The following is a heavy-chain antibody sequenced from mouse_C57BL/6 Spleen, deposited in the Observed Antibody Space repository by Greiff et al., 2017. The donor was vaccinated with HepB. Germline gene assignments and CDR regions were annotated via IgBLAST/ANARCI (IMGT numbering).Heavy chain of an antibody. Sequence: QVHVKQSGAELVKPGASVKISCKASGYAFSSYWMNWVKQRPGKGLEWIGQIYPGDGDTNYNGKFKGKATLTADKSSSTAYMQLSSLTSEDSAVYFCARKASGYAMDYWGQGTSVTVSS. V-gene: IGHV1-80*01. CDR3: ARKASGYAMDY. J-gene: IGHJ4*01. CDR2: IYPGDGDT. D-gene: IGHD3-2*02. CDR1: GYAFSSYW.